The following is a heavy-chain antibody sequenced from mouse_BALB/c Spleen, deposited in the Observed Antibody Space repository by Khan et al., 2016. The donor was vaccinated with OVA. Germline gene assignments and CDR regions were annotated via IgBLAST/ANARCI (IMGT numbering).Heavy chain of an antibody. CDR2: ISTYYGDV. CDR1: GYTFTDFT. CDR3: RRGGGGNRFAY. Sequence: QMQLEESGAELVRPGVSVKISCKGSGYTFTDFTMHWVKQSHAKSLEWIGVISTYYGDVTYNQKFKGKATMTVDKSSSTAYMELARLTSEASAIYCGRRGGGGNRFAYWGQGTLVTVSA. V-gene: IGHV1S137*01. J-gene: IGHJ3*01.